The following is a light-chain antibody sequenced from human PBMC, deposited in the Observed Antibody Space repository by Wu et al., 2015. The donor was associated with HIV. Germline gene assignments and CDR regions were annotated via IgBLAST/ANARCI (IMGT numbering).Light chain of an antibody. J-gene: IGKJ1*01. Sequence: AIRITQSPSSLSASTGDRVTITCRASQGISSHLAWYQQKPGKAPKLLISAASTLQSGVPSRFSGSGSGTDFTLTISCLQSEDFATYYCQQYYSYPQTFGQGTKVEIK. CDR1: QGISSH. V-gene: IGKV1-8*01. CDR2: AAS. CDR3: QQYYSYPQT.